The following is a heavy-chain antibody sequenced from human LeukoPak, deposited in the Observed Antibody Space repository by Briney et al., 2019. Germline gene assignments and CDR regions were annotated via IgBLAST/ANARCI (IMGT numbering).Heavy chain of an antibody. V-gene: IGHV3-23*01. CDR3: AKWGYSSSWYGY. D-gene: IGHD6-13*01. CDR2: ISGSGGST. CDR1: GFTFSSYA. J-gene: IGHJ4*02. Sequence: GGSLRLSCAASGFTFSSYAMSWVRQAPGKGLEWVSLISGSGGSTYYADSVKGRFTISRDNSKNTLYLQMNSLRAEDTAVYYCAKWGYSSSWYGYWGQGTLVTVSS.